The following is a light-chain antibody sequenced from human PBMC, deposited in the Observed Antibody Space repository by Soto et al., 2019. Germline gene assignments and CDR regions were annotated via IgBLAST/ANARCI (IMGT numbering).Light chain of an antibody. V-gene: IGKV3-20*01. CDR1: QSVRDSR. Sequence: EIVLTQSPATLSLSPGQRATLSCWASQSVRDSRLAWYQQKPGQAPRLLISDASNRATGIPDTFIGSGSGTDFTLTISRLEPEDFGLYYCQQYGSPPITFGQGTRLEIK. CDR2: DAS. J-gene: IGKJ5*01. CDR3: QQYGSPPIT.